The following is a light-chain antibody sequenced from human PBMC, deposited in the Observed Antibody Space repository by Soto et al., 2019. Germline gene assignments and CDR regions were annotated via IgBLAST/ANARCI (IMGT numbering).Light chain of an antibody. CDR3: QQYNSYSKT. CDR2: DAS. J-gene: IGKJ1*01. Sequence: DIQMTQSPSTLSASVGDRVTITCRASQSISSWLAWYQQKPGKAPKLLIYDASSLESGVPSRFSGSGSGTEFTLTISSLQPDDFATYYCQQYNSYSKTFXQGTQLDIK. CDR1: QSISSW. V-gene: IGKV1-5*01.